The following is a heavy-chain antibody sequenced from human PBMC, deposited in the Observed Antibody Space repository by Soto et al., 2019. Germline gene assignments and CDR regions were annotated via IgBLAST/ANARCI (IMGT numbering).Heavy chain of an antibody. CDR2: INPNSGGT. CDR1: GYTFTGYY. D-gene: IGHD2-15*01. V-gene: IGHV1-2*04. J-gene: IGHJ6*02. CDR3: AREHGRSLSYYGMDV. Sequence: ASVKVSCKASGYTFTGYYMHWVRQAPGQGLEWMGWINPNSGGTNYAQKFQGWVTMTRDTSISTAYMELSRLRSDDTAVYYCAREHGRSLSYYGMDVWGQGTTVTVSS.